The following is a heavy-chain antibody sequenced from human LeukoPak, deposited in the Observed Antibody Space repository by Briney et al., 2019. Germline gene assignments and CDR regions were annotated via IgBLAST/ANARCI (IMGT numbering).Heavy chain of an antibody. Sequence: GGSLRLSCAASGFTFSSYGMHWDRQAPGKGLEWVAVIWYDGNYQYYADSVKGRFTISRDNSKSTLYLEMNSLRVEDTAVYYCARDVVRGLNWFDPWGQGVLVTVSS. CDR1: GFTFSSYG. V-gene: IGHV3-33*01. D-gene: IGHD3-10*01. CDR3: ARDVVRGLNWFDP. CDR2: IWYDGNYQ. J-gene: IGHJ5*02.